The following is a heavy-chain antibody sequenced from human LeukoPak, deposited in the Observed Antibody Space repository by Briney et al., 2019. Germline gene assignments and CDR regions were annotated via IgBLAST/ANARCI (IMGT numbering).Heavy chain of an antibody. CDR3: ARDDGYCSGGSCPYYYYGMDV. V-gene: IGHV1-18*01. D-gene: IGHD2-15*01. CDR1: GYTFTSYG. Sequence: GASVKVSCKASGYTFTSYGISWVRPAPGQGLEWMGWISAYNGNTNYAQKLQGSVTITTDTSTSTAYMELRSLRSDDTAVYYCARDDGYCSGGSCPYYYYGMDVWGQGTTVTVSS. CDR2: ISAYNGNT. J-gene: IGHJ6*02.